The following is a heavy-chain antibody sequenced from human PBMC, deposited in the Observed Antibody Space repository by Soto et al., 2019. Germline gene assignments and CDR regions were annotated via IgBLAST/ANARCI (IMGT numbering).Heavy chain of an antibody. CDR2: MSFDGSNQ. CDR1: RFTFSSFG. Sequence: QVQLVESGGGVVQPGRSLRLSCAASRFTFSSFGMHRVRQAPGKGLEWVAVMSFDGSNQYYADSVKGRFTISRDNSKNTLFLQMNSLRTEDTAVYFCAKDSMGDYYGMDVWGQGTTVTVSS. J-gene: IGHJ6*02. V-gene: IGHV3-30*18. CDR3: AKDSMGDYYGMDV. D-gene: IGHD1-26*01.